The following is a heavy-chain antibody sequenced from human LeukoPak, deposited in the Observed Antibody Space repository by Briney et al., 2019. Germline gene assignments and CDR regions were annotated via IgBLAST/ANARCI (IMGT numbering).Heavy chain of an antibody. J-gene: IGHJ6*03. CDR2: IIPIFGTA. D-gene: IGHD2/OR15-2a*01. CDR3: ARAFWSWPGPTYYYYYMDV. CDR1: GGTFNSYA. Sequence: SVKVSCKASGGTFNSYAISWVRQAPGQGGEWMGGIIPIFGTANYAQKFQGRGTITADESTSTAYMELSSLRSEDTAVYYCARAFWSWPGPTYYYYYMDVWGKGTTVTVSS. V-gene: IGHV1-69*01.